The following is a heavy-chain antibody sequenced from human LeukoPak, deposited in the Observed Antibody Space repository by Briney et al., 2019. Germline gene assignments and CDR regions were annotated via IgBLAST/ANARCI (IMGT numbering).Heavy chain of an antibody. D-gene: IGHD3-9*01. CDR3: AKGSLYYDILTGLSDYDY. CDR2: ISGSGGST. Sequence: GGSLRLSCVASGFMFSDYAMSWVRQAPGKGLEWVSAISGSGGSTYYADSVKGRFTISRDNSKNTLYLQMSSLRAEDTAVYYCAKGSLYYDILTGLSDYDYWGQGTLVTVSS. V-gene: IGHV3-23*01. J-gene: IGHJ4*02. CDR1: GFMFSDYA.